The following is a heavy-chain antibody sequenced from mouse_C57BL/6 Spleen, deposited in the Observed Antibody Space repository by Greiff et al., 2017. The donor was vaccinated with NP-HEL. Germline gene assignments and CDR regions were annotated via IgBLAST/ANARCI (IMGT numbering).Heavy chain of an antibody. Sequence: QVQLQQPGAELVKPGASVKLSCKASGYTFTSYWMHWVKQRPGRGLEWIGRIDPNSGGTKYNEKFKSKATLTVDKPSSTAYMQLSSLTSDDSAVYYCAREVFYYSNYLDTMDYWGQGTSVTVSS. J-gene: IGHJ4*01. CDR2: IDPNSGGT. CDR1: GYTFTSYW. V-gene: IGHV1-72*01. CDR3: AREVFYYSNYLDTMDY. D-gene: IGHD2-5*01.